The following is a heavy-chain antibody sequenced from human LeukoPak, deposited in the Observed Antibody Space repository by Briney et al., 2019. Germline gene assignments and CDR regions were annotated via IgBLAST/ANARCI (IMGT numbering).Heavy chain of an antibody. CDR1: GYTLTAYY. D-gene: IGHD2-15*01. CDR3: ARGYCSGCTCYLGENWLDP. CDR2: INPNSGGT. V-gene: IGHV1-2*06. Sequence: ASVKVSCKASGYTLTAYYIYWVRQAPGQGLEWMGRINPNSGGTDYAQNFQGRVTMTRDTSMSTAYMELSRLRSDDTAVCYCARGYCSGCTCYLGENWLDPWGQGTPVTVSS. J-gene: IGHJ5*01.